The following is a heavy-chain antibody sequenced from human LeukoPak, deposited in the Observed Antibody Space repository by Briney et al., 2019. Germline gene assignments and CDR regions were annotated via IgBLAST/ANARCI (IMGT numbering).Heavy chain of an antibody. J-gene: IGHJ6*02. CDR1: GFTFSSYG. D-gene: IGHD3-9*01. Sequence: AGGSLRLSCAASGFTFSSYGMHWVRQAPGKGLEWVAVIWYDGSNKYYADSVKGRFTISRDNSKNTLYLQMNSLRAEDTAVYYCTRDLMDYDVSTGLHHYYMDVWGQGTTVTVSS. CDR3: TRDLMDYDVSTGLHHYYMDV. CDR2: IWYDGSNK. V-gene: IGHV3-33*01.